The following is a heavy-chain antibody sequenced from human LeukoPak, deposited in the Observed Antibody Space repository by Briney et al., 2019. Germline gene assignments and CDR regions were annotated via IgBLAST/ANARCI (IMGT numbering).Heavy chain of an antibody. J-gene: IGHJ4*02. CDR2: IYYSGST. CDR3: ATGASSGYVLDY. CDR1: GGSISSYY. D-gene: IGHD3-22*01. V-gene: IGHV4-59*01. Sequence: SETLSLTCTVSGGSISSYYWSWSRNPPGKGLEWVGYIYYSGSTNSNPSLKSRVPISVDTSKTPFSLKLSSVPAADTAVYYCATGASSGYVLDYWGQGTPVTVSS.